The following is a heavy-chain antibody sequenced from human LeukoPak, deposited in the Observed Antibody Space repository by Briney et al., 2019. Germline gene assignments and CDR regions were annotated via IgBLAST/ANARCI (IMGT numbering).Heavy chain of an antibody. CDR2: IIPIFGTA. J-gene: IGHJ3*02. V-gene: IGHV1-69*13. CDR1: GGTFSSYA. D-gene: IGHD5-12*01. CDR3: ARGSRGRGFDAFYI. Sequence: ASVKVSCKASGGTFSSYAISWVRQAPGQGLEWMGGIIPIFGTANYAQTFQGRVTITADESTSTAYMELSSLRSEDTAVYYCARGSRGRGFDAFYIWGQGTMVTVSS.